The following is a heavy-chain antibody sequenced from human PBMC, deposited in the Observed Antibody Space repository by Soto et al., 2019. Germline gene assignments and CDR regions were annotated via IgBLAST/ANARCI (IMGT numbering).Heavy chain of an antibody. CDR2: ISNNGGST. J-gene: IGHJ4*02. Sequence: GGSLRLSCSASGFTFSSYAMHWVRQAPGKGLEYVSAISNNGGSTYYADSVKGRFTISRDNSKNTLYLQMSSLIAEDTAVYYCVKALYYYDSSGYYYDPFGPYYFDYWGQGTLVTVSS. D-gene: IGHD3-22*01. CDR1: GFTFSSYA. CDR3: VKALYYYDSSGYYYDPFGPYYFDY. V-gene: IGHV3-64D*08.